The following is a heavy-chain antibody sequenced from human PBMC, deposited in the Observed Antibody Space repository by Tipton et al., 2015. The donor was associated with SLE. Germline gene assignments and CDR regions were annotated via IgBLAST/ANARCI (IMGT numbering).Heavy chain of an antibody. V-gene: IGHV3-74*01. Sequence: SLRLSCAASGFTFHNYWMHWVRQAPGKGLVWASRLSTDGSVPTYADSVKGRLTISRDNAKNTLYLQMRSLRVEDTGIYYCARAPTISVAGTTDPFGMDVWGPGTRVTVSS. CDR2: LSTDGSVP. CDR3: ARAPTISVAGTTDPFGMDV. D-gene: IGHD6-19*01. J-gene: IGHJ6*02. CDR1: GFTFHNYW.